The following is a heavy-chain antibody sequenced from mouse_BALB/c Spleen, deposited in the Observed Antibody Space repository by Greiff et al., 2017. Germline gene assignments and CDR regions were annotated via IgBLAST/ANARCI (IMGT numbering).Heavy chain of an antibody. CDR1: GFTFSSYG. V-gene: IGHV5-6*01. J-gene: IGHJ2*01. CDR2: ISSGGSYT. Sequence: EVKLVESGGDLVKPGGSLKLSCAASGFTFSSYGMSWVRQTPDKRLEWVATISSGGSYTYYPDSVKGRFTISRDNAKNTLYLQMSSLKSEDTAMYYCARHGDYDGDYWGQGTTLTVSS. CDR3: ARHGDYDGDY. D-gene: IGHD2-4*01.